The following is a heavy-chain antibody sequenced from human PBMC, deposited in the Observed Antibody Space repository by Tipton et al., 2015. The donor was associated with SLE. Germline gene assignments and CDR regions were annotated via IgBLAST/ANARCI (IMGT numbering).Heavy chain of an antibody. D-gene: IGHD6-13*01. CDR2: VNHSGST. V-gene: IGHV4-34*01. CDR3: ARDGRITAAIDY. J-gene: IGHJ4*02. Sequence: TLSLTCAVYGGPFNLYSWSWIRQSPDKGLEWIGEVNHSGSTNYNPSLKSRVTISVDTSKNQFSLKPSSVTAADTAVYYCARDGRITAAIDYWGQGTLVTVSS. CDR1: GGPFNLYS.